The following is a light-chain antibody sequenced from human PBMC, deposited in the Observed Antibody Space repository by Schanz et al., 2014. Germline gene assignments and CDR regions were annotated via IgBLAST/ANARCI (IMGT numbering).Light chain of an antibody. CDR3: CSYVGHSTVL. CDR2: DVS. Sequence: QSALTQPASVSGSPGQSVTISCTGTSSDVGSTYLVSWYQQHPGKAPKLMIYDVSKWPSGVSNRFSGSKSGNTASLTISGLQAEDEADYYCCSYVGHSTVLFGGGTKLTVL. V-gene: IGLV2-23*02. CDR1: SSDVGSTYL. J-gene: IGLJ2*01.